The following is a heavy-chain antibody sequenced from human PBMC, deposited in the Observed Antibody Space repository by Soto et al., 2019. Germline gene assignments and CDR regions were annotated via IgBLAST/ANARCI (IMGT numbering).Heavy chain of an antibody. CDR1: GGSISSGGYS. CDR2: IYHSGST. D-gene: IGHD5-12*01. Sequence: QLQLQESGSGLVKPSQTLSLTCAVSGGSISSGGYSWSWIRQPPGKGLEWIGYIYHSGSTYYNPSLKSRVTRSVDRSKNQFSLKLSSVTAADTAVYYCARLSVDMATIKNWYFDLWGRGTLVTVSS. V-gene: IGHV4-30-2*01. J-gene: IGHJ2*01. CDR3: ARLSVDMATIKNWYFDL.